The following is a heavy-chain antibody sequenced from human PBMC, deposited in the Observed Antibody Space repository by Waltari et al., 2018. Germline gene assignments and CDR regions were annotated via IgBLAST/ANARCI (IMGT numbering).Heavy chain of an antibody. Sequence: QLQLQESGPGLVKPSETLSLTCSVPGVPITSNRHYWGWIRQPPGQGPEWLATMSYSGTTYSSPSLKSRLTISRDTSKNQLSLKLGSVTAADTAVYYCATYIGASVGTAAFDVWGQGTMVSVSS. D-gene: IGHD5-12*01. CDR2: MSYSGTT. J-gene: IGHJ3*01. V-gene: IGHV4-39*01. CDR1: GVPITSNRHY. CDR3: ATYIGASVGTAAFDV.